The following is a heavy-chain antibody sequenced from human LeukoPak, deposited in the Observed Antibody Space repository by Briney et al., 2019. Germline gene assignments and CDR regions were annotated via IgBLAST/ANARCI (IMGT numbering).Heavy chain of an antibody. CDR1: GFPFSSYW. V-gene: IGHV3-74*01. J-gene: IGHJ4*02. CDR2: INSDGSST. CDR3: ARAGWGSGYSK. D-gene: IGHD3-22*01. Sequence: RGSLRLSCAASGFPFSSYWMHWVRQAPGKGLVRVSRINSDGSSTSYADSVKGRFTISRDSAKNTLYLQMNSLRAEDTALYYCARAGWGSGYSKWGQGTLVTVSS.